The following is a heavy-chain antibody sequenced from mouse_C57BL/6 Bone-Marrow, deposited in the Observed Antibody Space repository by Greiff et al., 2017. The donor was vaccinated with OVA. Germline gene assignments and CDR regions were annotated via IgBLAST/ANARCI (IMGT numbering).Heavy chain of an antibody. D-gene: IGHD1-1*01. CDR1: GYTFTSYW. CDR2: IHPNSGST. Sequence: QVHVKQPGAELVKPGASVKLSCKASGYTFTSYWMHWVKQRPGQGLEWIGMIHPNSGSTNYNEKFKSKATLTVDKSSSTAYMQLSSLTSEDSAVYYCARFTTFFDYWGQGTTLTVSS. J-gene: IGHJ2*01. CDR3: ARFTTFFDY. V-gene: IGHV1-64*01.